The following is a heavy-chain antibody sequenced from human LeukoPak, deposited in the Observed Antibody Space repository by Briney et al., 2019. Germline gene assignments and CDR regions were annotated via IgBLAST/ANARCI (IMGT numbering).Heavy chain of an antibody. CDR2: INPNSGGT. CDR3: ARDHGFGELSSYYYGMDV. CDR1: GYTFTGYY. D-gene: IGHD3-10*01. Sequence: GASVKVSCKASGYTFTGYYMHWVRQAPGQGLEWMGWINPNSGGTNYAQKFQGRVTMTRDTSISTAYMELSRLRSDDTAVYCCARDHGFGELSSYYYGMDVWGQGTTVTVSS. V-gene: IGHV1-2*02. J-gene: IGHJ6*02.